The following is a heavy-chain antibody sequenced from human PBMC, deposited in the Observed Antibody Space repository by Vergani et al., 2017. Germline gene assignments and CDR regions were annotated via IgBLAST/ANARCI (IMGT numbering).Heavy chain of an antibody. CDR3: TRRRPRIAAAGLDSFDI. V-gene: IGHV3-73*01. CDR1: GFTFSGSA. D-gene: IGHD6-13*01. CDR2: IRSKANSYAT. Sequence: EVQLVESGGGLVQPGGSLKLSCAASGFTFSGSAMHWVRQAPGKGLEWVGRIRSKANSYATAYAASVKGRFTISRDDSKNTAYLQMNSLKTEDTAVYYCTRRRPRIAAAGLDSFDIWGQGTMVTVSS. J-gene: IGHJ3*02.